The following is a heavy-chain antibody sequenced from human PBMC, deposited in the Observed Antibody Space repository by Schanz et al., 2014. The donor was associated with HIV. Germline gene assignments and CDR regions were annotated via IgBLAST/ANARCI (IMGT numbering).Heavy chain of an antibody. V-gene: IGHV3-30*18. CDR2: ISYDGSNK. D-gene: IGHD5-18*01. CDR1: GFTFSSYG. CDR3: AKDRTYGYRFDY. Sequence: QVQLVESGGGVVQPGRSLRLSCAASGFTFSSYGMHWVRQAPGKGLEWVAVISYDGSNKYYADSVKGRFTISRDNYKNTSYLQLNSLIADDTAAYYCAKDRTYGYRFDYWGQGTMVTVSS. J-gene: IGHJ4*02.